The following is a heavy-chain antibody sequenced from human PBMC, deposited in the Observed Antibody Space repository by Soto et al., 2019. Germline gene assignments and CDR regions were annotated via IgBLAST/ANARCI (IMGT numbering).Heavy chain of an antibody. Sequence: SETLSLTCTVSGGSISSYYWSWIRQPPGKGLEWIGYIYYSGSTNYNPSLKSRVTISVDTSKNQFSLKLSSVTAADTAVYYCARAFSWLQTRFWFDPWGQGTLVTVSS. J-gene: IGHJ5*02. CDR3: ARAFSWLQTRFWFDP. CDR2: IYYSGST. CDR1: GGSISSYY. V-gene: IGHV4-59*01. D-gene: IGHD5-12*01.